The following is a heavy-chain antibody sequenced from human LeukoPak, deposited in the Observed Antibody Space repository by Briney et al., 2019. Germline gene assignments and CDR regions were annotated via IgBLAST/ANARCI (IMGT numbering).Heavy chain of an antibody. J-gene: IGHJ4*02. V-gene: IGHV4-59*01. CDR1: GGSISSYY. CDR3: ARSPPAQLWSGYYTDY. Sequence: SETLSLTCTVSGGSISSYYWSWIRQPPGKGLEWIGYIYYSGSTNYNPSLKSRVTISVDTSKNQFSLKLSSVTAADTAVYYCARSPPAQLWSGYYTDYWGQGTPVTVSS. D-gene: IGHD3-3*01. CDR2: IYYSGST.